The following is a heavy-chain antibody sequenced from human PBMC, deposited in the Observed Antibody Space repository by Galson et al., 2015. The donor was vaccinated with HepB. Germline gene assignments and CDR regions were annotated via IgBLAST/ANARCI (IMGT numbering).Heavy chain of an antibody. Sequence: TLSLTCIVSGGSISSGSYYWSWIRQPAGKGLEWIGHIFTSGSTTYNPSLKSRVTMSVDTSENQFSLNLTSVTAADTAVYYCARGRTGFADYWGQGTLVTVSS. D-gene: IGHD3-3*01. CDR1: GGSISSGSYY. J-gene: IGHJ4*02. CDR2: IFTSGST. V-gene: IGHV4-61*09. CDR3: ARGRTGFADY.